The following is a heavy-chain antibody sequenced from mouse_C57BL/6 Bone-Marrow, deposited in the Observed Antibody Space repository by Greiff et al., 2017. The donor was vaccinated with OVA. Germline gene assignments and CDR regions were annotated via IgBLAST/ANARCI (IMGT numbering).Heavy chain of an antibody. CDR2: IDPSDSYT. CDR1: GYTFTSYW. D-gene: IGHD1-1*01. Sequence: QVQLQQPGAELVKPGASVKLSCKASGYTFTSYWMQWVKQRPGQGLEWIGEIDPSDSYTNYNQKFKGKAPLTVDTSSSTAYMQLSSLTSEDSAVYYCARGTVVPVMDYWGQGTSVTVSS. V-gene: IGHV1-50*01. CDR3: ARGTVVPVMDY. J-gene: IGHJ4*01.